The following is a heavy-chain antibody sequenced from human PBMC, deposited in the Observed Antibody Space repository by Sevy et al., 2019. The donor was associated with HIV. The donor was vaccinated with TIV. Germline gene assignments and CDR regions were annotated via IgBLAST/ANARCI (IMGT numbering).Heavy chain of an antibody. CDR3: ARDMASGSYYRYYYYGMDV. Sequence: GGSLRLSCAASAFTFSSYAMHWVRQAPGKGLEWVAVISYDGSNKYYADSVKGRFTISRDNSKNTLYLQMNGLRAEDTAVYYCARDMASGSYYRYYYYGMDVWGQGTTVTVSS. V-gene: IGHV3-30*04. CDR2: ISYDGSNK. J-gene: IGHJ6*02. CDR1: AFTFSSYA. D-gene: IGHD1-26*01.